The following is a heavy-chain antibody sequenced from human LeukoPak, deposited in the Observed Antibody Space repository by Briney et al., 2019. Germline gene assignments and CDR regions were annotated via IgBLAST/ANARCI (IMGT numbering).Heavy chain of an antibody. CDR3: ARHSSWYYLDY. CDR2: IYYSGST. CDR1: GGSISSSSYY. D-gene: IGHD6-13*01. Sequence: PSETLSLTCTVSGGSISSSSYYWGWIRQPPGKGLEWIGSIYYSGSTYYNPSLKSRVTISVDTSKNQFSLKLSSVTAADTAVYYCARHSSWYYLDYWGQGTLVTVSS. J-gene: IGHJ4*02. V-gene: IGHV4-39*01.